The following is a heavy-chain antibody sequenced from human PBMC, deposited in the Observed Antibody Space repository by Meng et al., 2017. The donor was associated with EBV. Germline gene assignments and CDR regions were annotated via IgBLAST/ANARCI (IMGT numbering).Heavy chain of an antibody. V-gene: IGHV1-69*01. J-gene: IGHJ4*02. CDR2: LIPMSDAP. D-gene: IGHD3-10*01. CDR1: GGTFRSDA. Sequence: QVQLVQAGAEVKKPGSSVKVSCKTSGGTFRSDAVSWVRQAPGQGLEWMGGLIPMSDAPYYAQKFRDRVTITADESTSTHYMDLSGLRSEDTAVYYCASESGRGFTPDYWGQGTLVTVSS. CDR3: ASESGRGFTPDY.